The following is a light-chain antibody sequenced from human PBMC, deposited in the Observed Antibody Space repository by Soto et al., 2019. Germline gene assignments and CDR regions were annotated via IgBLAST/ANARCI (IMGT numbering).Light chain of an antibody. CDR3: QQYNNWPPWT. CDR2: GAS. J-gene: IGKJ1*01. Sequence: ELVLTQSPGTLSLSPGERATLSCRDSQSVSSRYLAWYQQKPAQAPRLXXYGASSRANGIPARISGSGSGTEFTLTISSPQSEDFAVYYCQQYNNWPPWTFGQGTKVDI. CDR1: QSVSSRY. V-gene: IGKV3D-15*01.